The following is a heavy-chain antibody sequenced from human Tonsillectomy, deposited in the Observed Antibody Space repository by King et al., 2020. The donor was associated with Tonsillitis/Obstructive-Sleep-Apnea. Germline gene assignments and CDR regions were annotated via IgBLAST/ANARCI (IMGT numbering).Heavy chain of an antibody. CDR3: ARSQGATVDRNCFDY. J-gene: IGHJ4*02. CDR1: GGSISSYF. CDR2: IYTSGST. D-gene: IGHD4-23*01. V-gene: IGHV4-4*07. Sequence: VQLQESGPGLVKPSETLSLTCTVSGGSISSYFWSWIRQPAGKGLEWIGRIYTSGSTNYNPSLKSRVTMSVDTSKNQFSLKLSSVTAADTAVYCCARSQGATVDRNCFDYWGQGTLVTVSS.